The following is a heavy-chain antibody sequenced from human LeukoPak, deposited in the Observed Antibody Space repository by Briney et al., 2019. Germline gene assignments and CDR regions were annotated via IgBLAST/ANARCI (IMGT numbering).Heavy chain of an antibody. CDR2: INTNTGNP. J-gene: IGHJ4*02. V-gene: IGHV7-4-1*02. Sequence: ASVKVSCKASGYTFTSCAMNWVRQAPGQGLEWMGWINTNTGNPTYAQGFTGRFVFSLDTSVSTAYLQISSLKAEDTAVYYCARGGVNPAGTTRERLDWGQGTLVTVSS. CDR1: GYTFTSCA. CDR3: ARGGVNPAGTTRERLD. D-gene: IGHD1-1*01.